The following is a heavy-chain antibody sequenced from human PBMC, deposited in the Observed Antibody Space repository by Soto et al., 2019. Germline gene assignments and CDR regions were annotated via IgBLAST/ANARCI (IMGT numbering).Heavy chain of an antibody. V-gene: IGHV1-69*06. J-gene: IGHJ6*02. Sequence: NVSSAGSGGSIGSKSGRWVQQDKRQGLEWMGGIIPIFGTANYAQKFQGRVTITADKSTSTAYMELSSLRSEDTAVYYCARGSSYDFWSGYYYGMDVWGQGTTVTVSS. CDR2: IIPIFGTA. CDR1: GGSIGSKS. CDR3: ARGSSYDFWSGYYYGMDV. D-gene: IGHD3-3*01.